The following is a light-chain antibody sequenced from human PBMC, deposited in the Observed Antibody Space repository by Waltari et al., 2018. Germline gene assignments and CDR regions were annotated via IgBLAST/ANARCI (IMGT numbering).Light chain of an antibody. J-gene: IGLJ1*01. V-gene: IGLV1-44*01. CDR3: AVWDDRLNAYV. Sequence: QSVLTQPPSASGTPGQWVTISCSGGSSNIGSNTVTWYQQLPGTAPELLIYSNNQRPSGVPDRFSGSKSGTSASLAISGLQSADEADYYCAVWDDRLNAYVFGTGTTVTVL. CDR2: SNN. CDR1: SSNIGSNT.